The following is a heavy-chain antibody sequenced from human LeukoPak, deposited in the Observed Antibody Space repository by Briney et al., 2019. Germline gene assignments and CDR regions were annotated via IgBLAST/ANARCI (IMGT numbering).Heavy chain of an antibody. CDR3: ARYRSSPIKAFDT. V-gene: IGHV3-11*04. Sequence: PGGSLRLSCAASGFTLSDYYMSWIRQIPGKGLEWISYISGGGSTIEYADSVKGRFTISRDNAQNSLFLQMNSLRAEDTAVYFCARYRSSPIKAFDTWGQGTMVTAS. CDR1: GFTLSDYY. J-gene: IGHJ3*02. CDR2: ISGGGSTI. D-gene: IGHD6-6*01.